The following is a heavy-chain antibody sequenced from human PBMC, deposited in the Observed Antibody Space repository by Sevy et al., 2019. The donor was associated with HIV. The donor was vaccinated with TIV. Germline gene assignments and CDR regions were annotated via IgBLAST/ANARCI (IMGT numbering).Heavy chain of an antibody. J-gene: IGHJ4*02. CDR3: ARGAYCGGDCYSRKPLFDY. Sequence: SETLSLTCTVSGGSVSSAGYYWSWIRQPPGKGLEWIGYIYYSGSTNYNPSLKSRVTISLDTSKNQFSLKLDSVTAADTAVYYCARGAYCGGDCYSRKPLFDYWGQGPLVTVSS. V-gene: IGHV4-61*08. CDR2: IYYSGST. CDR1: GGSVSSAGYY. D-gene: IGHD2-21*02.